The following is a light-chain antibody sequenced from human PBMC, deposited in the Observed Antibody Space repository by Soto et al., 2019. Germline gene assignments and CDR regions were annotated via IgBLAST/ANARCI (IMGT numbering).Light chain of an antibody. J-gene: IGKJ1*01. V-gene: IGKV3-15*01. CDR3: QQYNDWPLT. CDR2: GAF. CDR1: QSVSSN. Sequence: EIIMTQSPVTLSVSPGERVTLSCRASQSVSSNLAWYQQKPGQAPSRLIYGAFTRATRIPARFSGTGSGTEFTLTISSLQSEDFALYYCQQYNDWPLTFGQGTKVDI.